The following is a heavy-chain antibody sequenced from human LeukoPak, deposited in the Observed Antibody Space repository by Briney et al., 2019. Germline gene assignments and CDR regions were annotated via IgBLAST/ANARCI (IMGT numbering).Heavy chain of an antibody. J-gene: IGHJ4*02. V-gene: IGHV1-69*13. D-gene: IGHD3-9*01. CDR2: IIPIFGTA. CDR3: ARDAPGRDILTGYHDY. Sequence: SVKVSCKASGGTFSSYAISWVRQAPGQGLEWMGGIIPIFGTANYAQKFQGRVTITADESTSTAYMELSSLRSEDTAVYYCARDAPGRDILTGYHDYWGQGTLVTVSS. CDR1: GGTFSSYA.